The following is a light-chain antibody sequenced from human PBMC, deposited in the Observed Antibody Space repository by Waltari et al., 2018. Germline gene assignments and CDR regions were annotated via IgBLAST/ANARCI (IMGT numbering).Light chain of an antibody. J-gene: IGLJ1*01. CDR2: KDT. CDR1: ALPTQY. Sequence: SFELTQPPSVSVSPGQTARIPCSGDALPTQYAYWYQQKPGQAPVVVIYKDTERPSGIPERFSGSTSGTTVTLTISGVQAEDEADYYCQSADTTSSLYVFGGGTKVTVL. V-gene: IGLV3-25*03. CDR3: QSADTTSSLYV.